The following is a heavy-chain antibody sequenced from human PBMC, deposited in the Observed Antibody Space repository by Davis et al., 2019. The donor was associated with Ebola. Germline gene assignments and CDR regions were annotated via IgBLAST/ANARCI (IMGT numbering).Heavy chain of an antibody. Sequence: SETLSLTCAVSGYSISSGYYWGWIRQPPGKGLEWIGSIYHSGSTYYNPSLKSRVTISVDTSKNQFSLKLSSVTAADTAVYYCARGGSEVTFYYYYMDVWGKGTTVTVSS. D-gene: IGHD3-10*01. V-gene: IGHV4-38-2*01. CDR1: GYSISSGYY. CDR2: IYHSGST. CDR3: ARGGSEVTFYYYYMDV. J-gene: IGHJ6*03.